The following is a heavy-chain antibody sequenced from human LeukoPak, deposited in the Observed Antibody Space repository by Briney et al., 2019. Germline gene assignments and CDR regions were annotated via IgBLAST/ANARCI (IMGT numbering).Heavy chain of an antibody. Sequence: GGSLRLSCTASGFTFGDYAMSWFRQAPGKGLEWGGFIRSKAYGGTTEYAASVKGRFTISRDDSKSIAYLQMNSLKTEDTAVYYCTKNDYYDSSGYSVDFWGQGTLVTVSS. V-gene: IGHV3-49*03. CDR1: GFTFGDYA. D-gene: IGHD3-22*01. CDR3: TKNDYYDSSGYSVDF. CDR2: IRSKAYGGTT. J-gene: IGHJ4*02.